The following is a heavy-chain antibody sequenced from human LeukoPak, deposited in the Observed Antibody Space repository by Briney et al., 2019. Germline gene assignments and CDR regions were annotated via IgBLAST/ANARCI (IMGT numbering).Heavy chain of an antibody. J-gene: IGHJ4*02. CDR1: GGSISSYY. CDR2: IYYSGST. CDR3: ARGKYYYDSSGYYPRAYYFDY. V-gene: IGHV4-59*01. Sequence: SETLSLTCTVSGGSISSYYWSWIRQPPGKGLEWIGYIYYSGSTNYNPSLKSRVTISVDTSKNQFSLKLSSVTAADTAVYYCARGKYYYDSSGYYPRAYYFDYWGQGTLVTVSS. D-gene: IGHD3-22*01.